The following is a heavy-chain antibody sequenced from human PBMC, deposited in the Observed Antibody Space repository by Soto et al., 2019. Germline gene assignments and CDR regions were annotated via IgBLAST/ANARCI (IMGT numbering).Heavy chain of an antibody. Sequence: EMQLVESGGGLVQPGGSLRLSCAASGFTFSSPWIHWVRQAPGKGLVWVSRINGDGSSTSYADSVKGRFTISRDDAKRTVYLQMNSLRAEDTAVSYCARGLEEWSKPTVVWGQGTVVTVSS. CDR2: INGDGSST. D-gene: IGHD3-3*01. J-gene: IGHJ3*01. CDR1: GFTFSSPW. V-gene: IGHV3-74*01. CDR3: ARGLEEWSKPTVV.